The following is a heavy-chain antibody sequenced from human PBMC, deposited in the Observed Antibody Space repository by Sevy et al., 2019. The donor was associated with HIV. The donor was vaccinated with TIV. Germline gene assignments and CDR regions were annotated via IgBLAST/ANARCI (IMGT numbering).Heavy chain of an antibody. CDR1: GFRFDDYA. Sequence: GGSLRLSCVASGFRFDDYAMHWVRQVPGKSPEWVSGISWNSNKIGYADPVKGRFTMTRDSDRNSVYLQMSSLRPEDTALYYCVKDLGGIETLDYYSYYGMDVWSQGTTVTVSS. V-gene: IGHV3-9*01. J-gene: IGHJ6*02. CDR2: ISWNSNKI. CDR3: VKDLGGIETLDYYSYYGMDV. D-gene: IGHD3-16*01.